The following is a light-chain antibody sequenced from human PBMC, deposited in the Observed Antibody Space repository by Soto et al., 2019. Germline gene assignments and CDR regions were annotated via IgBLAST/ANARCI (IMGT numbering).Light chain of an antibody. CDR3: QQSYSTPPT. V-gene: IGKV1-39*01. Sequence: DIQMTQSPSSLSVSVGDRVTITCRASQSISNYLNWYQQKPGKAPKLLIYAVSNLQSGVPSRFSGGGSGKEFTLPISRLQPEDFATYYCQQSYSTPPTFGGGTKVEIK. CDR2: AVS. CDR1: QSISNY. J-gene: IGKJ4*01.